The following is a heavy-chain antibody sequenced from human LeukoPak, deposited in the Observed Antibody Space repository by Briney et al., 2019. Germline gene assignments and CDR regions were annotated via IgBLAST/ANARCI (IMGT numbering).Heavy chain of an antibody. Sequence: GGSLRLSCAASGFTFSDYYMSWIRQAPGKGLEWVSYISSSSGYTTYADSVKGRFTISRDNAKNSLYLQMNSLRVEDTAVYYCAREQNIRGVIIIVDSWGQGTLVTVSS. J-gene: IGHJ4*02. CDR3: AREQNIRGVIIIVDS. CDR2: ISSSSGYT. D-gene: IGHD3-10*01. CDR1: GFTFSDYY. V-gene: IGHV3-11*05.